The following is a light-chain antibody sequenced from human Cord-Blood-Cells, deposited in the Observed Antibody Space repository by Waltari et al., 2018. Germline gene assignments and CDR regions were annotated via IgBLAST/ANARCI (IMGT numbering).Light chain of an antibody. Sequence: EIVMTQSPATLSVPPGETAPLSCRPSQSVSSNLAWYQQKPGQAPRLLIYGASTRATGIPARFSGSGSGTEFTLTISSLQSEDFAVYYCQQYNNWLFTFGGGTKVEIK. CDR2: GAS. V-gene: IGKV3-15*01. J-gene: IGKJ4*01. CDR1: QSVSSN. CDR3: QQYNNWLFT.